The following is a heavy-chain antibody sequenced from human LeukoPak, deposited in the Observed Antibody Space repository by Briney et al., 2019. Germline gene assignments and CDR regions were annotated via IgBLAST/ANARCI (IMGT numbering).Heavy chain of an antibody. D-gene: IGHD6-13*01. CDR1: GGTLSSYT. Sequence: ASVNVACKASGGTLSSYTIGWVRQAPGQGVGWMGRIIPIPGIADYAQRFQGRVTLHADKPTSTAYLELSSLRSEDTAVYYCARDRAAAGTWFDFWGEGTLVTVSS. CDR3: ARDRAAAGTWFDF. CDR2: IIPIPGIA. V-gene: IGHV1-69*04. J-gene: IGHJ4*02.